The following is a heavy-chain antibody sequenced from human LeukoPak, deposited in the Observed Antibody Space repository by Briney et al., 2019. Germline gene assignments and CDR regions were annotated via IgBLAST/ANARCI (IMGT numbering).Heavy chain of an antibody. CDR3: AKEFDSSGFFDY. J-gene: IGHJ4*02. V-gene: IGHV3-23*01. CDR1: GFTFRSYA. CDR2: ISGSGGST. Sequence: QPGGSLRLSCAASGFTFRSYAMSWVRQPPGKGLEWVSAISGSGGSTYYADSVKGRFTVSRDSSKNMLYLQMNSLRGDDRAVYYCAKEFDSSGFFDYWGQGTLVTVSS. D-gene: IGHD3-22*01.